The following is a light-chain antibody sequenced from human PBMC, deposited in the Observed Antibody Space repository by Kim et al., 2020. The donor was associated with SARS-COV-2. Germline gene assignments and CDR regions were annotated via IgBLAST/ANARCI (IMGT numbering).Light chain of an antibody. CDR2: GAS. Sequence: YPGERATLSCRASQSVSSSYLAWYQQKPGQAPRLLNYGASSRATGIPDRFSGSGSGKDFTLTISRLEAEDLAVYYCQQDGSSRTFGQGTKVDIK. CDR3: QQDGSSRT. CDR1: QSVSSSY. J-gene: IGKJ1*01. V-gene: IGKV3-20*01.